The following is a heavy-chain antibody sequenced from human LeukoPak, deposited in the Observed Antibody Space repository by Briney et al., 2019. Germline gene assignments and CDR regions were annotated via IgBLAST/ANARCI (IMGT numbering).Heavy chain of an antibody. CDR2: IKQDGSEK. D-gene: IGHD3-3*01. CDR3: ARADPDLTILHY. CDR1: GFTFTTYW. Sequence: GGSPRLSCAASGFTFTTYWMTWVRQAPGKGLEWVGNIKQDGSEKYYVDSVKGRFTMSRDNAKNSVFLQMNSLRAEDTAVYYCARADPDLTILHYWGQGTLVTVSS. J-gene: IGHJ4*02. V-gene: IGHV3-7*01.